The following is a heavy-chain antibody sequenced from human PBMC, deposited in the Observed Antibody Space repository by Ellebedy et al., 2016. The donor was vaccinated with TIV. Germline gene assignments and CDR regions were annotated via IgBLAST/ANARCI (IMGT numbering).Heavy chain of an antibody. CDR3: ARDHSGNYDFWSGYRKYGMDV. CDR2: IYYSGST. Sequence: MPSETLSLTCTVSGGSISSYYWSWIRQPPGKGLEWIGYIYYSGSTNYNPSLKSRVTISVDTSKNQFSLKLSSVTAADTAVYYCARDHSGNYDFWSGYRKYGMDVWGQGTTVTVSS. V-gene: IGHV4-59*01. CDR1: GGSISSYY. D-gene: IGHD3-3*01. J-gene: IGHJ6*02.